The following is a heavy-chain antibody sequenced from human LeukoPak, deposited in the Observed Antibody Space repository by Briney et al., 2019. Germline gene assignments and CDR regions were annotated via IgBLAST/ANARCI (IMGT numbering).Heavy chain of an antibody. D-gene: IGHD3-3*01. J-gene: IGHJ3*02. Sequence: GASVKVSCKTSGYTFTGYYVHWVRQAPGQGLEWMGWINPKSGATKYGQKFQGRVAMTRDRPTSTAYMELSRLISDDTAVYYCARPYTEWFHDAFDIWGQGTMVTVSS. CDR1: GYTFTGYY. CDR2: INPKSGAT. CDR3: ARPYTEWFHDAFDI. V-gene: IGHV1-2*02.